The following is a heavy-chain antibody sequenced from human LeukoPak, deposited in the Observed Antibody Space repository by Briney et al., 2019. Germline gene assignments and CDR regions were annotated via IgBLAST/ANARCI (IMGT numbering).Heavy chain of an antibody. Sequence: SETLSLTCTVSSGSVSSTIYYWGWIRQPPGKGLEWIGSIYNSGSTYYNPALKSRVTMSVDTYKNQFSLKLTSVTAADTAVYYCAMGGNYGIDYWGQGTLITVSS. CDR1: SGSVSSTIYY. J-gene: IGHJ4*02. D-gene: IGHD1-26*01. CDR3: AMGGNYGIDY. CDR2: IYNSGST. V-gene: IGHV4-39*01.